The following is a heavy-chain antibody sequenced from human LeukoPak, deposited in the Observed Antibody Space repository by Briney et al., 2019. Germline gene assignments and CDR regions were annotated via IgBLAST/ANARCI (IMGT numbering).Heavy chain of an antibody. V-gene: IGHV4-4*07. CDR3: ARDGTGYCSSTSCPGPMDV. CDR1: GGSISSYY. Sequence: SETLSLTCAVSGGSISSYYWSWIRQPPGKGLEWIGRICYSGSTTYNPSLKSRVTMSVDTSTIQFSLKLSSVTAADTAVYYCARDGTGYCSSTSCPGPMDVWGKGTTVTVSS. J-gene: IGHJ6*03. D-gene: IGHD2-2*01. CDR2: ICYSGST.